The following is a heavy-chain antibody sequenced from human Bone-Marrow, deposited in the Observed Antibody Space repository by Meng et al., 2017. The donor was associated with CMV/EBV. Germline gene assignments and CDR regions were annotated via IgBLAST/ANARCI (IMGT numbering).Heavy chain of an antibody. CDR2: INPNSGGT. J-gene: IGHJ6*02. CDR3: ARDRWVGRIAAPADV. Sequence: ASVKVSCKASGYTFTSYYMHWVRQAPGQGLEWMGWINPNSGGTNYAQKFQGRVTMTRDTSISTAYMELSRLRSDDTAVYYCARDRWVGRIAAPADVWGQGTTVTVSS. D-gene: IGHD6-13*01. V-gene: IGHV1-2*02. CDR1: GYTFTSYY.